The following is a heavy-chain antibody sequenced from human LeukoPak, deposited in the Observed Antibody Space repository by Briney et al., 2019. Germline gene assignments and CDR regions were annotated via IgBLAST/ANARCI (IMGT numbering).Heavy chain of an antibody. CDR1: GGSISSSSYY. CDR2: IYYSGST. V-gene: IGHV4-39*01. J-gene: IGHJ4*02. CDR3: AIPGYSSSWYGIDY. D-gene: IGHD6-13*01. Sequence: SETLSLTCTVSGGSISSSSYYWGWIRQPPGKGLEWIGSIYYSGSTYYNPSLKSRVTISVDTSKNQFSLKLSSVTAADTAVYYCAIPGYSSSWYGIDYWGQGTLVTVSS.